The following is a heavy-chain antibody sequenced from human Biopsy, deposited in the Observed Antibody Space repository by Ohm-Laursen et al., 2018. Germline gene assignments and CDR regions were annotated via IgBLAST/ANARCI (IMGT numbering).Heavy chain of an antibody. CDR1: GDSISTSTTYY. Sequence: TLSLTCTVSGDSISTSTTYYWAWLRQPPGKGLEWIGSIYNSETTFYNPSLKSRVTMSVDTSKNQFSLNLTSVTAADTAVYYCARHPTGFWFDPWGQGTLVIVSS. CDR2: IYNSETT. J-gene: IGHJ5*02. V-gene: IGHV4-39*01. CDR3: ARHPTGFWFDP.